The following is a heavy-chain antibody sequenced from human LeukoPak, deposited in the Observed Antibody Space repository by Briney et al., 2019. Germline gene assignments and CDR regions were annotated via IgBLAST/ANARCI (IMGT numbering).Heavy chain of an antibody. V-gene: IGHV3-23*01. CDR2: ISGSGGST. CDR1: GFTFSSYA. Sequence: GGSLRLSCAASGFTFSSYAMSWVRQAPGKGLEWVSAISGSGGSTYYADSVKGRFTISRDNAKNSLYLQMNSLRAEDTAVYYCARTRIAVAGNMGIIDYWGQGTLVTVSS. CDR3: ARTRIAVAGNMGIIDY. D-gene: IGHD6-19*01. J-gene: IGHJ4*02.